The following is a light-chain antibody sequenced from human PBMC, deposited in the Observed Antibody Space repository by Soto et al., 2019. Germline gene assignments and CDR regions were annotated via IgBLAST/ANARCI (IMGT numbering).Light chain of an antibody. CDR3: QQANSFLALA. Sequence: DIEMTQSPSSVSASVGDRVTITCRASHDISTWLAWYQQKPGEAPKLLIYRASTLPSGVPARFSGSGAGTDFTLTISSLQPEDFATYYCQQANSFLALAFGGGTKVDIK. CDR1: HDISTW. CDR2: RAS. V-gene: IGKV1-12*01. J-gene: IGKJ4*01.